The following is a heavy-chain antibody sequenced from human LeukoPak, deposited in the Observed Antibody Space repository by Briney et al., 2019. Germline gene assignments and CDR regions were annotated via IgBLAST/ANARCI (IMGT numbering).Heavy chain of an antibody. J-gene: IGHJ6*04. D-gene: IGHD4-17*01. CDR1: GFTFSSYG. V-gene: IGHV3-30*02. CDR2: IRYDGSNK. Sequence: PGGSLRLSCAASGFTFSSYGMHWVRQAPGKGLEWVAFIRYDGSNKYYADSVKGRFTISRDNSKNTLYLQMNSLRAEDTAVYYCAKDPSTVTITRMDVWGKGTTVTVSS. CDR3: AKDPSTVTITRMDV.